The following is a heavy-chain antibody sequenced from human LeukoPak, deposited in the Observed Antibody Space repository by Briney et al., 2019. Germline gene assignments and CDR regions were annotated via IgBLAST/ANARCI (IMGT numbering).Heavy chain of an antibody. J-gene: IGHJ3*02. D-gene: IGHD3-10*01. Sequence: GRSLRLSCATPGFTFSSYAMPWVRQAPGKGLEWVAVISYDGSNKYYADSVKGRFTISRDNYKNTLYLQMNSLRAEDTAVYFCARDLYGSESYWGAFDIGGQGTMVTVSS. V-gene: IGHV3-30*04. CDR1: GFTFSSYA. CDR2: ISYDGSNK. CDR3: ARDLYGSESYWGAFDI.